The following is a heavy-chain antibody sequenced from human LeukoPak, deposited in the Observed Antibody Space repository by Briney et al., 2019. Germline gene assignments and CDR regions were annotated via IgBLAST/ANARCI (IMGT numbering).Heavy chain of an antibody. CDR1: SGSISTNNYY. J-gene: IGHJ4*02. V-gene: IGHV4-39*07. Sequence: PSETLSLTCTVSSGSISTNNYYWGWVRQPPGKALEWIGNIFYSGSTYYSPSLKSRVTISVDTSKNQFSLNLSSVTAADTAVYYCAAITMVRGAPGYWGQGTLVIVSS. D-gene: IGHD3-10*01. CDR2: IFYSGST. CDR3: AAITMVRGAPGY.